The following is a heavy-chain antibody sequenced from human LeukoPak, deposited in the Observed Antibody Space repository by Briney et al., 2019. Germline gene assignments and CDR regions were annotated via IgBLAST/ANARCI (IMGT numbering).Heavy chain of an antibody. J-gene: IGHJ5*02. CDR2: ISSSGSTI. D-gene: IGHD1-26*01. V-gene: IGHV3-48*03. Sequence: GGSLRLSCAASGFTFSSYEMNWVRQAPGKGLEWVSYISSSGSTIYYADSVKGRFTISRDNAKNSLYLQMNSLRAEDTAVYYCARDLGGSGSYPNWFDPWGQGTLVTVSS. CDR3: ARDLGGSGSYPNWFDP. CDR1: GFTFSSYE.